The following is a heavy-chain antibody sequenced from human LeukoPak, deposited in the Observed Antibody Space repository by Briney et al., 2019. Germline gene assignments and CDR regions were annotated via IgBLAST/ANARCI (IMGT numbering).Heavy chain of an antibody. V-gene: IGHV3-23*01. J-gene: IGHJ1*01. CDR1: GFTFSSYA. Sequence: GGSLRLSCAASGFTFSSYAMSWVRQAPGQGLEWVSAISGSGGSTYYADSVKGRFTISRDNSKNTLYLQMNSLRAEDTAVYYCARSIVGATKYFQHWGQGTLVTVSS. CDR3: ARSIVGATKYFQH. CDR2: ISGSGGST. D-gene: IGHD1-26*01.